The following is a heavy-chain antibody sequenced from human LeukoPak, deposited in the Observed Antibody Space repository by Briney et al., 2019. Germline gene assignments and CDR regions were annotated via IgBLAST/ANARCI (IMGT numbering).Heavy chain of an antibody. CDR2: ISGSGGST. CDR3: AVAAAGTGYYFDY. V-gene: IGHV3-23*01. J-gene: IGHJ4*02. Sequence: GGSLRLSCAASGFTFSSYAMSWVRQAPGKGLEWVSAISGSGGSTYYADTVKGRFTISRDNSKNTLYLQMNSLRAEDTAVYYCAVAAAGTGYYFDYWGQGTLVTVSS. CDR1: GFTFSSYA. D-gene: IGHD6-13*01.